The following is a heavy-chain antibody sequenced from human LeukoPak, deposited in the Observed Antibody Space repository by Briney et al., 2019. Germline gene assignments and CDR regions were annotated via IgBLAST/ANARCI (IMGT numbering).Heavy chain of an antibody. CDR2: IYYSGST. V-gene: IGHV4-59*01. CDR1: GGSISSYY. D-gene: IGHD5-18*01. J-gene: IGHJ3*02. CDR3: ARDPPDPYSYGFDI. Sequence: SETLSLTCTVSGGSISSYYWSWIRQPPGKGLEWIGYIYYSGSTNYNPSLKSRVTISVDTSKNQFSLKLSSVTAAGTAVYYCARDPPDPYSYGFDIWGQGTMVTVSS.